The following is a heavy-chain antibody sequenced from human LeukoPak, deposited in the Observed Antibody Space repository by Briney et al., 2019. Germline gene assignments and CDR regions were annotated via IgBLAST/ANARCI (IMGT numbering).Heavy chain of an antibody. D-gene: IGHD6-13*01. J-gene: IGHJ4*02. V-gene: IGHV3-66*01. CDR3: ARDLEAANTYYFDY. CDR1: GFTFSTYA. CDR2: ISSAGTT. Sequence: PGGSLRLSCAASGFTFSTYAMSWVRQAPGKGLEWVSIISSAGTTYYADSVKGRFIISRDNSKNTVYLQVNSLRDEDTAVYYCARDLEAANTYYFDYWGQGTMVTVSS.